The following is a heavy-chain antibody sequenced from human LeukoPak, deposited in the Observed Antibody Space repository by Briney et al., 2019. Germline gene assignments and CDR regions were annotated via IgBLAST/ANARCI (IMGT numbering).Heavy chain of an antibody. Sequence: GESLQISCQGSGYSFTSYWIGWVRQMPGKGLEWMGIIYPGDSDTRYSPSFQGQVTISADKSISTAYLQWSSLKASDTAMYYCARQYSSSWKLFDYWGQGTLVTVSS. CDR3: ARQYSSSWKLFDY. V-gene: IGHV5-51*01. D-gene: IGHD6-13*01. CDR2: IYPGDSDT. J-gene: IGHJ4*02. CDR1: GYSFTSYW.